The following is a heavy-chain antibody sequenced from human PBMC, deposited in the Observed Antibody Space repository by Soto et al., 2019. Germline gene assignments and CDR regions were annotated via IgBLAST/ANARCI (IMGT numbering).Heavy chain of an antibody. CDR1: GYTFTTYH. J-gene: IGHJ4*02. V-gene: IGHV1-18*01. CDR3: ERGCGPFGY. CDR2: INPYNGNT. D-gene: IGHD3-3*01. Sequence: QVQLVQSASEVKKPGASVKVSCKASGYTFTTYHISWVRQAPGQGLEWMGGINPYNGNTNFAQNLQGTVTMTTYTSTTTAYMDLRSLRFDDTAVYYCERGCGPFGYWGQGTLVTVSS.